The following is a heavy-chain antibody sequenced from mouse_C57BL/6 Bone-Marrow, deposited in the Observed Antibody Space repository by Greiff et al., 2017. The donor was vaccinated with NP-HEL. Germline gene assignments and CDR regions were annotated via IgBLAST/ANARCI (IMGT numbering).Heavy chain of an antibody. V-gene: IGHV14-2*01. Sequence: VQLQQSGAELVKPGASVKLSCTASGFNIKDYYMHWVKQRTEQGLEWIGKIDPEDGDTNYAQKFQGKATITADTSSTTAYLQLSSLTSEDTAVLYCGRRLTGTFYAMDYWGQGTSVTVSS. J-gene: IGHJ4*01. CDR1: GFNIKDYY. CDR2: IDPEDGDT. D-gene: IGHD4-1*01. CDR3: GRRLTGTFYAMDY.